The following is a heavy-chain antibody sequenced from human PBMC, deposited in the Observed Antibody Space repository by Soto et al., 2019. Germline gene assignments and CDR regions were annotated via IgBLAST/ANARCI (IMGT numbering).Heavy chain of an antibody. Sequence: QVQLVESGGGLVKPGGSLRLSCAASGFTFSDYYMSWIRQAPGKGLEWVSSISSSSSYTNYADSVKGRFTISRDNAKNSLYLQMNSLRAEDTAVYYCARDAYDILTGYPAGGMDVWGQGTTVTVSS. J-gene: IGHJ6*02. CDR1: GFTFSDYY. CDR2: ISSSSSYT. CDR3: ARDAYDILTGYPAGGMDV. D-gene: IGHD3-9*01. V-gene: IGHV3-11*05.